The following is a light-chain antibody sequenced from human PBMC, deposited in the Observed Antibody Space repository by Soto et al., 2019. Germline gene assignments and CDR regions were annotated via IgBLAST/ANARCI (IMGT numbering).Light chain of an antibody. J-gene: IGLJ3*02. CDR3: SSYTTTSTLRV. CDR1: SSDVGGHNY. V-gene: IGLV2-14*01. CDR2: EVR. Sequence: QSALTQPASVSGSPGQSITISCTGTSSDVGGHNYVSWYQQHPGKAPKLLIYEVRVRPSGVSIRFSGSTSANTASLTISGLQAEDEADYYCSSYTTTSTLRVFGGGTKLTVL.